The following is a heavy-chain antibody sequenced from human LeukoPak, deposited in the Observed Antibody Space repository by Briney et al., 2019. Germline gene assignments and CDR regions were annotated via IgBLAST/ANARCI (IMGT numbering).Heavy chain of an antibody. V-gene: IGHV3-11*01. CDR3: ARDYYDYVWGSFSPVGY. D-gene: IGHD3-16*01. CDR1: GFTFSDYY. Sequence: GGSLRLSCAASGFTFSDYYMSWIRQAPGKGLEWVSYISSSGSTIYYADSVKGRFTISRDNAKNSLYPQMNSLRAEDTAVYYCARDYYDYVWGSFSPVGYWGQGTLVTVSS. J-gene: IGHJ4*02. CDR2: ISSSGSTI.